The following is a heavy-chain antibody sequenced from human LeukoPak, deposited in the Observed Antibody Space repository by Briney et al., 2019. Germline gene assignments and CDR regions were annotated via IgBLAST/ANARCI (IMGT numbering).Heavy chain of an antibody. CDR3: TTDRLAVAGNRYYFDY. V-gene: IGHV3-15*01. CDR1: GFTFSNAW. CDR2: IKSKTDGGTT. D-gene: IGHD6-19*01. Sequence: GGSLRLSCAASGFTFSNAWMSWVRQAPGKGLEWVGRIKSKTDGGTTDYAAPVKGRFTISRDDSKNTLYLQMNSLKTEDTAVYYCTTDRLAVAGNRYYFDYWGQGTLVTVSS. J-gene: IGHJ4*02.